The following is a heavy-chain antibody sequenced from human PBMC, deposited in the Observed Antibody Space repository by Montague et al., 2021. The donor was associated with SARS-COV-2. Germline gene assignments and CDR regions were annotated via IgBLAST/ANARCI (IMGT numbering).Heavy chain of an antibody. Sequence: SETLSLTCAVTSGSLRNYYWGWIRQPPGEGLEWIGEIRLPGGSNYNPSLKGRVTISLDTSNNQVSLSLNSVTAADTAVYYCARVGSQRFFEFWGRGTLVTVSS. CDR2: IRLPGGS. D-gene: IGHD1-1*01. V-gene: IGHV4-34*01. CDR1: SGSLRNYY. CDR3: ARVGSQRFFEF. J-gene: IGHJ2*01.